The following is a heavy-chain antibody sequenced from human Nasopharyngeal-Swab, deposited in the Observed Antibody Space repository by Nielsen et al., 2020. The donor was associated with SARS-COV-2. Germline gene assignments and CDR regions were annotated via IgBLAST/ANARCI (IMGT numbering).Heavy chain of an antibody. Sequence: SETLSLTCTVSGASIAYSTFYWGWIRQPPGKGLEWIGNIYYNGNTYQNPSPKSRLTISVDKSKNQFSLQLSSVTAADTAVYYCVRSSSWYYFDYWAQGTQVTVSS. D-gene: IGHD6-13*01. CDR1: GASIAYSTFY. CDR2: IYYNGNT. CDR3: VRSSSWYYFDY. V-gene: IGHV4-39*01. J-gene: IGHJ4*02.